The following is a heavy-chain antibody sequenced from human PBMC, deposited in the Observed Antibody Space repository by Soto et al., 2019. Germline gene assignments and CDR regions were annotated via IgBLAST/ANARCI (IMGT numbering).Heavy chain of an antibody. D-gene: IGHD4-17*01. CDR2: ISAYNGNT. Sequence: AXVKVSSMASGYTFTSYGIRWVRQAPGQCLEWMGWISAYNGNTNYAQKLQGRVTMTTDTSTSTAYMELRSLRSDDTAVYYCASSRVTTAFDIWGQGTMVTVSS. V-gene: IGHV1-18*01. CDR3: ASSRVTTAFDI. CDR1: GYTFTSYG. J-gene: IGHJ3*02.